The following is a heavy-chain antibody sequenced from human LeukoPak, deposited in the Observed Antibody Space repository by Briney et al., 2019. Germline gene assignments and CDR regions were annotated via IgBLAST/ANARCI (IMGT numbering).Heavy chain of an antibody. V-gene: IGHV4-39*07. CDR1: GGSISSSSYY. Sequence: SETLSLTCTVSGGSISSSSYYWGWIRQPPGKGLEWIGSIYYSGSTYYNPSLKSRVTISVDTSKNQFSLKLSSVTAADTAVYYCARDSQSEGRWWAMNGFDNWGQGTLVTVSS. CDR2: IYYSGST. J-gene: IGHJ4*02. CDR3: ARDSQSEGRWWAMNGFDN. D-gene: IGHD4-23*01.